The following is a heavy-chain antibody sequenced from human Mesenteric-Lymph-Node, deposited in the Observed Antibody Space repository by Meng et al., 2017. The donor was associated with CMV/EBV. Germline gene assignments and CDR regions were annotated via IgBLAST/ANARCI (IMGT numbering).Heavy chain of an antibody. J-gene: IGHJ4*02. CDR3: ARGTHLTENSGYSTYYFDY. CDR1: AGSISSSHYY. CDR2: IYYNGST. Sequence: SETLPLTCTVSAGSISSSHYYWGWIRQPPGKGLVWVGSIYYNGSTYYNPSLKSRVGMSVDTSKNQFSLKLSSVTAADTAVYYCARGTHLTENSGYSTYYFDYWGQGTLVTVSS. D-gene: IGHD3-3*01. V-gene: IGHV4-39*07.